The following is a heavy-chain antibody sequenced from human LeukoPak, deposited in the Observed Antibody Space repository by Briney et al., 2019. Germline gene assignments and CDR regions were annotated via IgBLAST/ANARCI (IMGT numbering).Heavy chain of an antibody. D-gene: IGHD2-2*01. CDR3: ARVGEIVVVPAAIQYNWFDP. Sequence: ASVKVSCKASGGTFSSYAISWVRQAPGQGLEWMGRIIPILGIANYAQKFQGRVTITADKSTSTAYMELSSLRSEDTAVYYCARVGEIVVVPAAIQYNWFDPWGQGTLVTVSS. CDR2: IIPILGIA. CDR1: GGTFSSYA. J-gene: IGHJ5*02. V-gene: IGHV1-69*04.